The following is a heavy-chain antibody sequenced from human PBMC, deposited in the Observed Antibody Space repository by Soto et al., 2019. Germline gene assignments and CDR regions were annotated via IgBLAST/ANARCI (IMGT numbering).Heavy chain of an antibody. CDR3: AKGSAGARPYYFDY. D-gene: IGHD3-3*01. CDR1: GFTFTNYA. Sequence: GGSLRLSCVASGFTFTNYAMSWVCQTPGKGLEWVSAISGSGGSTYYADSVKGRFTFSRDNSQNTLFLQMNSLRADDTALYYCAKGSAGARPYYFDYWGQGTLVTVSS. V-gene: IGHV3-23*01. J-gene: IGHJ4*02. CDR2: ISGSGGST.